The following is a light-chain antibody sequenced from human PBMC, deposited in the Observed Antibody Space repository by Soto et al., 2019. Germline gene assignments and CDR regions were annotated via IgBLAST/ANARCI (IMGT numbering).Light chain of an antibody. CDR3: QQRSNWLWT. J-gene: IGKJ1*01. CDR1: QSVSRY. CDR2: DAS. V-gene: IGKV3-11*01. Sequence: EIVLTQSPATLSLSPGERATLSCRASQSVSRYLVWYQQKPGQAPRRLIYDASNRATGIPARFSGSGSGTDFTLTISSLAPEDFAVYYCQQRSNWLWTFGQGTKVELK.